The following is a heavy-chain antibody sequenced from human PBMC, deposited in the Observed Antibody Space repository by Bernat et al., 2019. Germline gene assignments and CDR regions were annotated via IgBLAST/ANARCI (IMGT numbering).Heavy chain of an antibody. D-gene: IGHD2-21*02. CDR3: AGVVTLSGGALDY. CDR2: IRDHGGST. V-gene: IGHV3-64*01. Sequence: EVQLVESGGGLVQPGGSLRLSCAASGFTFSSYSMHWVRQAPGKGLEYVSDIRDHGGSTYYANSVKGRFTISRDNSKNTLYLQMNSLRAEDMAVYYCAGVVTLSGGALDYWGQGTLVTVSS. CDR1: GFTFSSYS. J-gene: IGHJ4*02.